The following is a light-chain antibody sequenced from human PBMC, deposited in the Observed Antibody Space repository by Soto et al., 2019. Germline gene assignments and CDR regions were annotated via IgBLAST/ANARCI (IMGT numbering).Light chain of an antibody. Sequence: EIVLKQSPGTLPLSPGERATLSCRASQSVSSSYLAWYQQKPGQAPRLLIHGASSRATGIADRFSGSGSGTDFTLTISRLEPEDFAVYYCQQYGSSPLYTFGQGTKLEI. CDR3: QQYGSSPLYT. V-gene: IGKV3-20*01. CDR1: QSVSSSY. CDR2: GAS. J-gene: IGKJ2*01.